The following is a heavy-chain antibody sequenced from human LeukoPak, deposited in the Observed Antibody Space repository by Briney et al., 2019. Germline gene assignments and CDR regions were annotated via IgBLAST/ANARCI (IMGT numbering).Heavy chain of an antibody. D-gene: IGHD2-15*01. Sequence: ASAKVSCKASGYTFTGYYMHWVRQAPGQGLEWMGWINPNSGGTNYAQKFQGRVTMTRDTSISTAYMELSRLRSDDTAVYYCARDRDCSGGSCYSFLGYYYYGMDVWGQGTTVTVSS. CDR2: INPNSGGT. J-gene: IGHJ6*02. V-gene: IGHV1-2*02. CDR3: ARDRDCSGGSCYSFLGYYYYGMDV. CDR1: GYTFTGYY.